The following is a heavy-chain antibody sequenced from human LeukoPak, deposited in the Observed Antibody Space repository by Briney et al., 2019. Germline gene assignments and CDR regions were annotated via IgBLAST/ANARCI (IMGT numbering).Heavy chain of an antibody. CDR1: GFTFTNYG. CDR2: ISAYNGDT. J-gene: IGHJ6*02. Sequence: ASVKVSCKASGFTFTNYGISWVRQAPGQGLEWMGWISAYNGDTNYAQKFQGRVTMTEDTSTDTAYMELSSLRSEDTAVYYCARERTVTTDDYYYYGMDVWGQGTTVTVSS. CDR3: ARERTVTTDDYYYYGMDV. V-gene: IGHV1-18*01. D-gene: IGHD4-17*01.